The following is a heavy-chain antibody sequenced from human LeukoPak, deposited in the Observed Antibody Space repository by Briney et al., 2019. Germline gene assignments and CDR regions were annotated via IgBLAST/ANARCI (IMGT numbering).Heavy chain of an antibody. CDR1: GFTFSNSG. CDR3: AKDRDYGDAFDY. Sequence: GGSLRLSCAASGFTFSNSGMHWVRQAPGKGLEWVAVISYDGSNEYYADSVKGRFTISRDNSKNTLYLQMNSLRAEDTAVYYCAKDRDYGDAFDYWGQGTLVTVSS. V-gene: IGHV3-30*18. J-gene: IGHJ4*02. D-gene: IGHD4-17*01. CDR2: ISYDGSNE.